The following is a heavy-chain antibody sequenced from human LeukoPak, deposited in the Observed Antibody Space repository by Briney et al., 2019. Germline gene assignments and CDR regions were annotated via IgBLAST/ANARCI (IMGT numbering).Heavy chain of an antibody. V-gene: IGHV3-74*01. Sequence: GGSLRLSCAASGFTFSSYWMHWVRQAPGKGLVWVSRINTDGSSTSYADSVKGRFTISRDNAKNTLYLQMNSLRAEDTAVYYCAKDLGDGYNFPELNFDYWGQGTLVTVSS. CDR2: INTDGSST. CDR3: AKDLGDGYNFPELNFDY. CDR1: GFTFSSYW. D-gene: IGHD5-24*01. J-gene: IGHJ4*02.